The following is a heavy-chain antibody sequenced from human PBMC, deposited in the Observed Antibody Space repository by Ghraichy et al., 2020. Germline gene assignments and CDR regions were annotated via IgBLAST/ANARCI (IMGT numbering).Heavy chain of an antibody. J-gene: IGHJ4*02. CDR1: GFTFDDYT. D-gene: IGHD3-10*01. CDR3: ANSKRLRGVTYGPPDY. Sequence: GGSLRLSCAASGFTFDDYTMHWVRQAPGKGLEWVSLISWDGGSTYYADSVKGRFTISRDNSKNSLYLQMNSLRTVDTALYYCANSKRLRGVTYGPPDYWGQGTLVTVSS. V-gene: IGHV3-43*01. CDR2: ISWDGGST.